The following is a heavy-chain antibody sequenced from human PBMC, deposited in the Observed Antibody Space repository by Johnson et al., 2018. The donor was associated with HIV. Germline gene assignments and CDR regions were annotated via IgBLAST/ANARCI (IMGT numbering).Heavy chain of an antibody. J-gene: IGHJ3*01. V-gene: IGHV3-49*03. D-gene: IGHD3-3*01. CDR3: TKDYYEFWSGSRSDETFDV. Sequence: VPPVASGGGLVQPERSLRLSCTAPGFTLGDYAMSWFRQAPGKGLEWVGFIRSKAYGGTTEYAASVKGRFTISRDDSKSIAYLQMKSLRSEDTALYYCTKDYYEFWSGSRSDETFDVWGHGTMVTVSS. CDR1: GFTLGDYA. CDR2: IRSKAYGGTT.